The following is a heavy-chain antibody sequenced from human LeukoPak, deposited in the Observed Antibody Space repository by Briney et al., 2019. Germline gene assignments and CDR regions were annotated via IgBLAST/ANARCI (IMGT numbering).Heavy chain of an antibody. CDR3: ARDTALIITPGGPDS. J-gene: IGHJ5*02. D-gene: IGHD3-10*01. CDR2: ISGYNGDT. Sequence: GASVKVSCKTSGYTFASYGISWVRQAPGQGLEWMGWISGYNGDTRYAQRLQGRVTLTTDRSTGTAYMELRSLTSDDTALYYCARDTALIITPGGPDSWGQGTLVTVSS. CDR1: GYTFASYG. V-gene: IGHV1-18*01.